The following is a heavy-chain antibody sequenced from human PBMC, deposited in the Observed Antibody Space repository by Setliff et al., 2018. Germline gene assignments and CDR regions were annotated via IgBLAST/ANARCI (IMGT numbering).Heavy chain of an antibody. Sequence: GGSLRLSCSASGFIFSDPYMDWVRQAPGKGLEYVASIKHDGSEKYYVDSVRGRFTISRDNSKNTLYLQMNSLRAEDTAVYYCAKGTNVVMVYTGFDHWGQGTLVTVSS. CDR3: AKGTNVVMVYTGFDH. CDR1: GFIFSDPY. D-gene: IGHD2-8*01. J-gene: IGHJ4*01. CDR2: IKHDGSEK. V-gene: IGHV3-7*01.